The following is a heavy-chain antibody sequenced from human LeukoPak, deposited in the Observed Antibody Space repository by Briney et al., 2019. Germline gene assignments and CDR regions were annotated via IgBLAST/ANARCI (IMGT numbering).Heavy chain of an antibody. V-gene: IGHV3-74*01. CDR2: INSDGSST. J-gene: IGHJ4*02. CDR1: GFTFSSYW. Sequence: GGSLRLSCAASGFTFSSYWMHWVRQAPGKVLVWVSRINSDGSSTSYADSVKGRFTISRDSAKNTLYLQMNSLRAEDTAVYYCARWELLSGYYFDYWGQGTLVTVSS. CDR3: ARWELLSGYYFDY. D-gene: IGHD1-26*01.